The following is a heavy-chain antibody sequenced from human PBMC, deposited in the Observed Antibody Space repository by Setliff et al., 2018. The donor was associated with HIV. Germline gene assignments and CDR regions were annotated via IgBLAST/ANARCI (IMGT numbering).Heavy chain of an antibody. CDR2: FDPEDGET. CDR3: AKDKGQKYADY. V-gene: IGHV1-24*01. CDR1: GYTLTELS. J-gene: IGHJ4*02. D-gene: IGHD3-10*01. Sequence: ASVKVSCKISGYTLTELSIHWVRQAPGKGLEWMANFDPEDGETFYAQKFQGRLTISRDNAKNSLYLQMNSLRAEETAVYYCAKDKGQKYADYWGQGTMVTVSS.